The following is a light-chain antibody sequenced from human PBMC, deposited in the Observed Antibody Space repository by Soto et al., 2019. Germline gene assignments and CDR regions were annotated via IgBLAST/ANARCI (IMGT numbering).Light chain of an antibody. J-gene: IGLJ1*01. CDR2: GNS. Sequence: QSVLTQPPSVSGAPGQRVTISCTGSSSNIGAGYHVHWYQQLPGTAPNLLIYGNSNRPSGVPDRFSGSRSGTSASLAITGLQAEDEADYYCQSSDSSLSGSRVFGTGTKLTVL. CDR1: SSNIGAGYH. V-gene: IGLV1-40*01. CDR3: QSSDSSLSGSRV.